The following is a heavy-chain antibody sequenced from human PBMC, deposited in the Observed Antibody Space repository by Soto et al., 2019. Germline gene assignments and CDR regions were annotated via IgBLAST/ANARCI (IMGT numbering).Heavy chain of an antibody. D-gene: IGHD5-18*01. V-gene: IGHV4-39*01. J-gene: IGHJ4*03. Sequence: SETLSLTCTVTGDSINSRSYYWGWIRQPPGKGLEWIGSIYYSGRNYKNPSIRSRVSMSIDTYKEKFSLKLKSVTAEDTALYLCARQRTSLVNTAYFDVWGPGPMVTVS. CDR1: GDSINSRSYY. CDR2: IYYSGRN. CDR3: ARQRTSLVNTAYFDV.